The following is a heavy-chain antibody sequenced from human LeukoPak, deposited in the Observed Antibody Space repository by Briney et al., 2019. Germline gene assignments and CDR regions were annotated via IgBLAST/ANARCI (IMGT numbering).Heavy chain of an antibody. J-gene: IGHJ6*02. CDR1: GYTFTGYY. V-gene: IGHV1-2*02. CDR3: ARDRIGARQGYYYYYGMDV. CDR2: INPNSGGT. Sequence: GASVKVSCKASGYTFTGYYMHWVRQAPGQGREWMGWINPNSGGTNYAQKFQGRVTMTRDTSISTAYMELSRLRSDDTAVYYCARDRIGARQGYYYYYGMDVWGQGTTVTVSS. D-gene: IGHD6-6*01.